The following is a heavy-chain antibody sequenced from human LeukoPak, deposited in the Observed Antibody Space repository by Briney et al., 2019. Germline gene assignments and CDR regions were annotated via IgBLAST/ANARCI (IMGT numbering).Heavy chain of an antibody. V-gene: IGHV4-39*01. CDR3: ARHYYYESSGYEYFDY. Sequence: SETLSLTCTVSGGSISSSSYYWGWIRQPPGKGLEWIGSIYYSGSTYYNPSLKSRVTISVDTSKNQFSLKLNSVTAADTAMYYCARHYYYESSGYEYFDYWGQGALVTVSS. D-gene: IGHD3-22*01. CDR2: IYYSGST. J-gene: IGHJ4*02. CDR1: GGSISSSSYY.